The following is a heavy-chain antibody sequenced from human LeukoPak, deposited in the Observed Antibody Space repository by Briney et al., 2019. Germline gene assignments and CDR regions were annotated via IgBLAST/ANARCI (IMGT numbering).Heavy chain of an antibody. CDR3: ARVDSVVPAAMYDGMDV. Sequence: PGGSLRLSCAASGFTFSSYGMHWVRQAPGKGLEWVAVIWYDGSNKYYADSVKGRFTISRDNSKNTLYLQMNSLRAEDTAVYYCARVDSVVPAAMYDGMDVWGQGTTVTVSS. V-gene: IGHV3-33*01. CDR1: GFTFSSYG. CDR2: IWYDGSNK. J-gene: IGHJ6*02. D-gene: IGHD2-2*01.